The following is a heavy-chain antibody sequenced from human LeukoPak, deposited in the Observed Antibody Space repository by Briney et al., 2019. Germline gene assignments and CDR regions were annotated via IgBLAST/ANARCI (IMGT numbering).Heavy chain of an antibody. J-gene: IGHJ4*02. CDR2: INPNSGGT. Sequence: VASVKVSCKASGYTFTGYYMHWVRQAPGQGLEWMGWINPNSGGTNYAQKFQGRVTMTRDTSISTAYMELSRLRSDDTAVYYCARDGTVTATPAWFDWGQGTLVTVSS. V-gene: IGHV1-2*02. CDR1: GYTFTGYY. CDR3: ARDGTVTATPAWFD. D-gene: IGHD4-17*01.